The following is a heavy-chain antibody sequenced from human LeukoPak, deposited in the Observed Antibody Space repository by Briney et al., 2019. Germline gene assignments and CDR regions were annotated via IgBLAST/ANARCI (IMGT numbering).Heavy chain of an antibody. J-gene: IGHJ6*02. V-gene: IGHV4-34*01. CDR1: GGSFSGYY. Sequence: PSETLSLTCAVYGGSFSGYYWSWIRQPPGKGLEWIGEINHSGSTNYNPSLKSRVTISVGTSKNQFSLKLSSVTAADTAVYYCARAPRPVGMDVWGQGTTVTVSS. CDR3: ARAPRPVGMDV. CDR2: INHSGST.